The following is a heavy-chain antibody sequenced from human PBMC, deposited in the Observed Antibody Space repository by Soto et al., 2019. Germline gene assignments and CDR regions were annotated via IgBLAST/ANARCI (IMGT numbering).Heavy chain of an antibody. CDR2: INPSGGST. Sequence: ASVKVSCKASGYTFTSYYMHWVRQAPGQGLEWMGIINPSGGSTSYAQKFQGRVTMTRDTSTSTVYMELSSLRSEDTAVYYCARDADRSITGRTSPDYWGQGTLVTVSS. V-gene: IGHV1-46*03. CDR1: GYTFTSYY. CDR3: ARDADRSITGRTSPDY. J-gene: IGHJ4*02. D-gene: IGHD1-20*01.